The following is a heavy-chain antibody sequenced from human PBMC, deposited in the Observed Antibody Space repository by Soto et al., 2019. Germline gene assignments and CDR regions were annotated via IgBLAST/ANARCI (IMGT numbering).Heavy chain of an antibody. D-gene: IGHD3-16*02. CDR2: ISESGGST. CDR1: GFTFSSYA. Sequence: GSLRLSCVASGFTFSSYAMNWVRQAPGKGLEWVSGISESGGSTFYADSVKGRFTISRDNSKNTLYLQMNSLRAEDTAIYYCARDRYRANFDCWGQGALVTVSS. CDR3: ARDRYRANFDC. V-gene: IGHV3-23*01. J-gene: IGHJ4*02.